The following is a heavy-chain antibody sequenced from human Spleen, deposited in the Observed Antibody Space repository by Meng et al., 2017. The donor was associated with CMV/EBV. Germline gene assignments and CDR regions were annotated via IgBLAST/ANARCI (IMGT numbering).Heavy chain of an antibody. J-gene: IGHJ4*02. D-gene: IGHD1-20*01. CDR3: AKLARPPYYNWNDGSRAYFDY. CDR1: GGSFSDYY. Sequence: QWCVGLLNPSDTLSLTFAVYGGSFSDYYWTWIRQPPVTGLEGIGEINHSGSTNYNPSLKSRVTMSVDTSKNQFSLKLSSVTAADTAVYYCAKLARPPYYNWNDGSRAYFDYWGQGTLVTVSS. V-gene: IGHV4-34*02. CDR2: INHSGST.